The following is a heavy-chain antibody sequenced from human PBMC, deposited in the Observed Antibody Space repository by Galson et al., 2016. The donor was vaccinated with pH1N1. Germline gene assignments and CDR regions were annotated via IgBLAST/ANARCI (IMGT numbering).Heavy chain of an antibody. J-gene: IGHJ4*02. CDR3: VKDLRDIVVLIDLTQH. D-gene: IGHD3-22*01. Sequence: SLRLSCAASGFTFSSYAMIWVRQAPGKGLEWVSTISGNGGSTYYADSVKGRFTVSRDSSMNTLYLQMNSLRAEDTAVYYCVKDLRDIVVLIDLTQHWGQGPLVPVTS. CDR1: GFTFSSYA. V-gene: IGHV3-23*01. CDR2: ISGNGGST.